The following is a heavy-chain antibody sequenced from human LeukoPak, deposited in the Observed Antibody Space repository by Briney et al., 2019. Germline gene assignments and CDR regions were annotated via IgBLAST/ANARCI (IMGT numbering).Heavy chain of an antibody. D-gene: IGHD3-22*01. V-gene: IGHV3-33*01. CDR3: ARDFGYYSPFWY. J-gene: IGHJ4*02. CDR2: IWYDGSNK. CDR1: GFTFSSYG. Sequence: GMAVRLSCAASGFTFSSYGMHWVRQAPGKGLEWVAVIWYDGSNKYYADSVKGRFTISRDNSKKTLYLQMNSLRAEDTAVYYCARDFGYYSPFWYWGQGTLVT.